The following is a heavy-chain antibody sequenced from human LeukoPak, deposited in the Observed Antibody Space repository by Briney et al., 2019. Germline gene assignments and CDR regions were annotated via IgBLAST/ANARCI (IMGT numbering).Heavy chain of an antibody. Sequence: GASVKVSCKASGGTFSSYAISWVGQAPGQGLEWMGGIIPIFGTANYAQKFQGRVTITADESTSTAYMELSSLRYEDTAVYYCARALERWLQYYFGYWGQGTLVTVSS. D-gene: IGHD5-24*01. J-gene: IGHJ4*02. CDR1: GGTFSSYA. V-gene: IGHV1-69*13. CDR3: ARALERWLQYYFGY. CDR2: IIPIFGTA.